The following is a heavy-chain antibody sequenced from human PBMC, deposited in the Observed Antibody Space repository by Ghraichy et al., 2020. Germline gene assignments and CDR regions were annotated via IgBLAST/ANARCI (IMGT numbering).Heavy chain of an antibody. CDR1: GFPFSTYR. V-gene: IGHV3-21*01. D-gene: IGHD3-22*01. CDR3: ARDDYDSSGYHIDY. J-gene: IGHJ4*02. CDR2: ISASSSFI. Sequence: CAASGFPFSTYRMNWVRQAPGKGLEWVSIISASSSFIYYADSVKGRFTISRDNAKNSLYLQMNSLRADDTAVYYCARDDYDSSGYHIDYWGQGTLVTVSS.